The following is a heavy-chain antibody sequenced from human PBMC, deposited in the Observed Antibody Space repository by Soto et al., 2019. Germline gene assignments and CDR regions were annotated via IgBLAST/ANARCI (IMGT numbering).Heavy chain of an antibody. J-gene: IGHJ4*02. Sequence: PSETLSLTCAVSGYSISSGYYWGWIRQPPGEGLEWVATTYHSGSTYYNPSLKNRVTISVDTSKNQFSLKLSSVTAADTAVYYCARADHAYYFDYWGQGALVTVSS. V-gene: IGHV4-38-2*01. CDR1: GYSISSGYY. CDR3: ARADHAYYFDY. CDR2: TYHSGST.